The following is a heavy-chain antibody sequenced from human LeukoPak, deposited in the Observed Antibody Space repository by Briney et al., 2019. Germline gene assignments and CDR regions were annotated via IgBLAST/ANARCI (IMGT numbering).Heavy chain of an antibody. J-gene: IGHJ4*02. CDR1: GYTFTSYD. CDR3: ARGQRPFYYGSGSPSDY. V-gene: IGHV1-8*01. D-gene: IGHD3-10*01. Sequence: ASVKVSCKASGYTFTSYDINWVRQATGQGLEWMGWMNPNSGNTGYAQKFQGRVTMTRNTSISTAYMELSSLRSEDTAVYNCARGQRPFYYGSGSPSDYWGQGTLVTVAS. CDR2: MNPNSGNT.